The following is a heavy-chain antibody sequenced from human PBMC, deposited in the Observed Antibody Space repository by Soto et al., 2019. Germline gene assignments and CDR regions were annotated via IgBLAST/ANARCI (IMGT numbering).Heavy chain of an antibody. J-gene: IGHJ4*02. V-gene: IGHV3-23*01. D-gene: IGHD1-1*01. CDR1: GFTFSRYA. CDR3: AKEGRNAYNYLAGFDY. CDR2: ISGSGDST. Sequence: PGGSLRLSCAASGFTFSRYAMSWVRQAPGKGLEWVSAISGSGDSTYYADSVKGRFTISRDNSKNTLSLQMDSLRAEDTAVYYCAKEGRNAYNYLAGFDYWGQGTLVTVSS.